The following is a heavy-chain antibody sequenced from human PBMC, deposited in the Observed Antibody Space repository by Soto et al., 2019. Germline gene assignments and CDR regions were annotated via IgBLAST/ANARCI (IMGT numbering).Heavy chain of an antibody. D-gene: IGHD2-15*01. CDR2: IYSGGST. V-gene: IGHV3-66*01. CDR3: AREGYCSGGSCYDDAFDI. J-gene: IGHJ3*02. Sequence: PGGSLRLSCAASGFTVSSNYMSWVRQAPGKGLEWVSVIYSGGSTYYADSVKGRFTISRDNSKNTLYLQMNSLRAEDTAVYYCAREGYCSGGSCYDDAFDIWGQGTMVTVSS. CDR1: GFTVSSNY.